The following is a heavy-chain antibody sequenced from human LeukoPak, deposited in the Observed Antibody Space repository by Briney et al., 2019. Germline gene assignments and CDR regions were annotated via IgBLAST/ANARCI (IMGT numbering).Heavy chain of an antibody. CDR2: IKTDGVSA. V-gene: IGHV3-74*01. CDR3: ARSRFCTSGGCYYDH. Sequence: PGGSMRLSCAASGFTFSSYWMHWVRQAPGKGLAWVSGIKTDGVSANYVDSVKGRLSISRDNAKSTLFQQMNSLRAEDTAVYYCARSRFCTSGGCYYDHWGQGVLVTVSS. D-gene: IGHD2-8*01. CDR1: GFTFSSYW. J-gene: IGHJ4*02.